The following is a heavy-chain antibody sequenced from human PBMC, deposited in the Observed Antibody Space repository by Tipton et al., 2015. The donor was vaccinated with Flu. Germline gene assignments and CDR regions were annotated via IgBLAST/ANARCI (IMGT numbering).Heavy chain of an antibody. CDR2: ICPGSP. D-gene: IGHD4-11*01. V-gene: IGHV4-61*09. CDR1: GASISDGHYF. Sequence: TLSLTCTVSGASISDGHYFWSWIRRPPGKGLEWIGNICPGSPYYNPSLRSRVTMSVARSNVQFSLRLTSVTAADTAVYFCARRTFSNYVSEPKNWFDFWGQGTLVTVSS. CDR3: ARRTFSNYVSEPKNWFDF. J-gene: IGHJ5*01.